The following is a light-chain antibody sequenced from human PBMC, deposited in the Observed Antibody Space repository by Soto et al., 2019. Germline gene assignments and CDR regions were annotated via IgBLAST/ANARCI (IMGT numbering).Light chain of an antibody. V-gene: IGKV1-9*01. CDR3: QQYNNWPLT. Sequence: IQLTQSPSSLSASVGDRVTITCRASPAIASFLAWYQQKPGTAPKLLIYGASTLQSGVPSRFSGSRSGTDYTLTIASLQPEDFAVYYCQQYNNWPLTFGGGTTVEIK. J-gene: IGKJ4*01. CDR2: GAS. CDR1: PAIASF.